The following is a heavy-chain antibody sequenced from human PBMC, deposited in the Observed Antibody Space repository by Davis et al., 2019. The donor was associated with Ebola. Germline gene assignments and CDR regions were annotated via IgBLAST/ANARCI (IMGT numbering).Heavy chain of an antibody. V-gene: IGHV1-46*01. CDR3: ARDPSGWGLYCGGDCYLDY. CDR1: GYTFTSYY. J-gene: IGHJ4*02. Sequence: AASVKVSCKASGYTFTSYYMHWVRQAPGQGLEWMGIIDPSGGSTSYAQKFQGRVTMTRDTSTSTVYMELSSLRSEDTAVYYCARDPSGWGLYCGGDCYLDYWGQGTLVTVSS. CDR2: IDPSGGST. D-gene: IGHD2-21*02.